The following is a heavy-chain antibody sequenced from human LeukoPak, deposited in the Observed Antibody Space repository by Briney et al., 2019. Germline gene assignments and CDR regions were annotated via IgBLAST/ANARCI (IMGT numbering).Heavy chain of an antibody. Sequence: PGGSLRLSCAASGFTFSSYSMNWVSQAPGKGLECVSSISSSSSYIYYADSVKGRFTISRDNAKNSLYLQMNSLRAEDTAVYYCARELMVRGIPPDYWGQGTLVTVSS. CDR2: ISSSSSYI. V-gene: IGHV3-21*01. J-gene: IGHJ4*02. CDR1: GFTFSSYS. CDR3: ARELMVRGIPPDY. D-gene: IGHD3-10*01.